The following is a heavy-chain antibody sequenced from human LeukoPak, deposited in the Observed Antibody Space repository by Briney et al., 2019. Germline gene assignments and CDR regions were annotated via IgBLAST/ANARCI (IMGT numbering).Heavy chain of an antibody. CDR3: VKDLKKAAEYYFDY. V-gene: IGHV3-74*01. Sequence: GGSLRLSCAASGFTFSSYWMHWVRQAPGKGLVWVSRINSDGSSTSYADSVKGRFTISRDNAKNTLYLQMNSLRAEDTAVYYCVKDLKKAAEYYFDYWGQGTLVTVSS. CDR2: INSDGSST. J-gene: IGHJ4*02. CDR1: GFTFSSYW. D-gene: IGHD2-15*01.